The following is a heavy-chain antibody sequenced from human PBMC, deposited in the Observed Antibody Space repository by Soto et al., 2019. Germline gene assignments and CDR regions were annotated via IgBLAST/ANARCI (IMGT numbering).Heavy chain of an antibody. CDR2: IYGGGTT. CDR1: GFAVSSKY. Sequence: EVQLVESGGGLIQPGGSLRLSCAASGFAVSSKYMTWVRQAPGKGLEWVSVIYGGGTTYYADSVKGRFTISRDTSKNTLCLQRNSLRPEDTAVYYCVQTTGWPGFDFWGQGTLVTISS. D-gene: IGHD6-19*01. V-gene: IGHV3-53*01. J-gene: IGHJ4*02. CDR3: VQTTGWPGFDF.